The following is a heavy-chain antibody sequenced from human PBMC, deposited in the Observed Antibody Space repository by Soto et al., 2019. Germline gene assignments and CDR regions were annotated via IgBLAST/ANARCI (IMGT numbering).Heavy chain of an antibody. CDR1: GFMFGTSV. Sequence: GGSLRRSWEASGFMFGTSVMHGVRQAPGKGLEWVSGIWLDGSERYYSDSVKGRFTISRDNSKNTLFLQMNSLRVEDTAVYFCARDASGTTSFLASWGQGTLVTVSS. D-gene: IGHD1-1*01. CDR3: ARDASGTTSFLAS. V-gene: IGHV3-33*01. CDR2: IWLDGSER. J-gene: IGHJ5*01.